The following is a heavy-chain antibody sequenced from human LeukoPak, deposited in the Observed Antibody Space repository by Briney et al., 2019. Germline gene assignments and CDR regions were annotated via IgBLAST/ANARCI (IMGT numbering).Heavy chain of an antibody. D-gene: IGHD4-17*01. V-gene: IGHV3-23*01. CDR1: GFSFSSFA. Sequence: WGSLRLSCAASGFSFSSFAVTWVRQAPGKGLEWVSSITGGHYATYNTDSVKGRFTISRDNAKNTLYLQMNSLRADDTAIYYCTKDPNGDYIGAFDPWGQGTLVTVSS. CDR2: ITGGHYAT. J-gene: IGHJ5*02. CDR3: TKDPNGDYIGAFDP.